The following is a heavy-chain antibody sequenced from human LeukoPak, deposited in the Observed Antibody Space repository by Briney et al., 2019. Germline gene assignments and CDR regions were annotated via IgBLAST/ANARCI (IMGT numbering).Heavy chain of an antibody. V-gene: IGHV3-23*01. Sequence: GGSLRLSCAASGFTFDDYAMHWVRQAPGKGLEWVSATTGSGGSTYYADSVKGRFTISRDNSKNTLYLQMNSLRGEDTAVYYCAKVLYSSFFYGNYWGQGTLVTVSS. CDR1: GFTFDDYA. CDR3: AKVLYSSFFYGNY. J-gene: IGHJ4*02. D-gene: IGHD6-19*01. CDR2: TTGSGGST.